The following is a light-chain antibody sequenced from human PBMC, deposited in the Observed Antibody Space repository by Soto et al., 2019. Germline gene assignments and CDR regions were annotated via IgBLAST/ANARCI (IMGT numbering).Light chain of an antibody. CDR3: QHRRDSPPG. V-gene: IGKV3-11*01. CDR2: DTS. CDR1: PGVDRY. J-gene: IGKJ3*01. Sequence: EIVLKQSPATLSLSPGETATLSCRASPGVDRYLAWYQQKVGQSPRLIIYDTSNRATGVPPRFSGSGYETDFTLTITSLQPQDYALYFCQHRRDSPPGFGHGTRVEIK.